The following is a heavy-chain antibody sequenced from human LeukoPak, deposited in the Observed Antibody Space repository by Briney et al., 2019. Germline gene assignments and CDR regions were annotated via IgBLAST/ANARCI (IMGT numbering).Heavy chain of an antibody. CDR1: GYTFTSYD. V-gene: IGHV1-8*01. CDR3: ARDPVEWELLLDY. J-gene: IGHJ4*02. Sequence: ASVKVSCKASGYTFTSYDLNWVRRATGQGLEWMGWMSPASGNTGYAQEFQGRVTMTRDTSVSTAYMELNSLRSEDTAVYYCARDPVEWELLLDYWGQGTLVTVSS. D-gene: IGHD1-26*01. CDR2: MSPASGNT.